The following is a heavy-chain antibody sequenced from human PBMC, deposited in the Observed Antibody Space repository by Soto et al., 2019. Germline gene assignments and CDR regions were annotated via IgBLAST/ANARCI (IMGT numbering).Heavy chain of an antibody. Sequence: GASVKVSCKASGYTFTGYYMHWVRQAPGQGLEWMGWINPNSGGTNYAQKFQGWVTMTRDTSISTAYMELSRLRSDDTAVYYCAIAEKLEPYYYNGMDVWGQGPTVTVS. CDR2: INPNSGGT. D-gene: IGHD6-13*01. CDR1: GYTFTGYY. CDR3: AIAEKLEPYYYNGMDV. J-gene: IGHJ6*02. V-gene: IGHV1-2*04.